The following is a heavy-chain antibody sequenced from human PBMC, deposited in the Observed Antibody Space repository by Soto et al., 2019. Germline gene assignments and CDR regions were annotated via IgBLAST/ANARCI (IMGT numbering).Heavy chain of an antibody. CDR3: AHSHTYVNHAMDV. CDR2: VYWDTDT. V-gene: IGHV2-5*02. Sequence: QITLKESGPTLVQPTQTLTLTCTFSGFSLTTHGLAVAWIRQPPGKALEWLGLVYWDTDTRYSPSLKSRVTITKDTSYNRVVLTMTNMDPVDTATYYCAHSHTYVNHAMDVWGQGTTVTVSS. J-gene: IGHJ6*02. D-gene: IGHD2-21*01. CDR1: GFSLTTHGLA.